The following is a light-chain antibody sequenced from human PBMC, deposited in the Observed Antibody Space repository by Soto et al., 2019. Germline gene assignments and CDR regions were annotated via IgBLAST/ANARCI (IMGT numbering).Light chain of an antibody. CDR1: SSNIGSEY. Sequence: QSVLTQPPSASGTPGQRVTISCSGSSSNIGSEYVVWYQHLPGTAPKLLIYRNNQRPSGVPDRFAGSKSGTSASLAISGLRSEDEADYYCSSYTNSTTLVVFGGGTQLTVL. CDR2: RNN. CDR3: SSYTNSTTLVV. J-gene: IGLJ2*01. V-gene: IGLV1-47*01.